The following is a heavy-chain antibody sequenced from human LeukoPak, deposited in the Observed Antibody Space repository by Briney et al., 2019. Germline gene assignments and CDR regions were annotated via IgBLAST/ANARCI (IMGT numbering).Heavy chain of an antibody. D-gene: IGHD3-10*01. CDR2: INHSGST. CDR3: ARARQGWNYYGSGSYFDY. CDR1: GGSISSSSYY. J-gene: IGHJ4*02. Sequence: SETLSLTCTVSGGSISSSSYYWGWIRQPPGKGLEWIGEINHSGSTNYNPSLKSRVTISVDTSKNHFSLKLSSVTAADTAVYYCARARQGWNYYGSGSYFDYWGQGTLVTVSS. V-gene: IGHV4-39*02.